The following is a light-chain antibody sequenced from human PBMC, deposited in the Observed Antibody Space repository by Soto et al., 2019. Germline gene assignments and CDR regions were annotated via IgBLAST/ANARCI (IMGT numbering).Light chain of an antibody. V-gene: IGKV3-20*01. J-gene: IGKJ2*01. CDR3: QQYGSSPGNT. CDR2: GAS. Sequence: EIVLTQSPGTLSLSPGERATLSCRASQSVSSSYLAWYQQKPGQAPRLLIYGASSRATGIPDRFSGSGSGTDFTLTISRLEPEDFAVYYCQQYGSSPGNTFGLGTKLEIK. CDR1: QSVSSSY.